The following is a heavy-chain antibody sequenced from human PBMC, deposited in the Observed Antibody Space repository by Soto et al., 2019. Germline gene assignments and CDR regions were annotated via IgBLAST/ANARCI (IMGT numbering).Heavy chain of an antibody. V-gene: IGHV4-39*01. CDR1: GGSVSSTNHY. D-gene: IGHD3-22*01. CDR2: VYYSGLT. Sequence: PSETLSLTCSVSGGSVSSTNHYWGWIRQPPGKGLEWIGDVYYSGLTRYNPSPKSRVTISVDTSQNQFSLRLNSLTAADTAIYYCARHGYYYDSTGYYYFLWGQGTLVTVSS. CDR3: ARHGYYYDSTGYYYFL. J-gene: IGHJ1*01.